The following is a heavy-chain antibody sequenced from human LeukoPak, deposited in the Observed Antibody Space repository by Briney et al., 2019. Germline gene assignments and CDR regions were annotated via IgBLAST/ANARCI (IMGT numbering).Heavy chain of an antibody. CDR3: AKNGGGYYYYFDY. CDR2: ISGSGGST. Sequence: PGGSLRLSCAASGFTFSSYAMSWVRQAPGKGLEWVPAISGSGGSTYYADSVKGRFTISRDNSKNTLYLQMNSLRAEDTAVYYCAKNGGGYYYYFDYWGQGTLVTVSS. CDR1: GFTFSSYA. J-gene: IGHJ4*02. V-gene: IGHV3-23*01. D-gene: IGHD3-22*01.